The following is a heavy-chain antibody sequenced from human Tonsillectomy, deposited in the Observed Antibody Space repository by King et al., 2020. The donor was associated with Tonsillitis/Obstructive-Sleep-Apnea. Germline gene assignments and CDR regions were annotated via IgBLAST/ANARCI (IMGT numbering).Heavy chain of an antibody. CDR3: ARVEGSGSYSPFDS. CDR2: IYHSGTT. CDR1: GGSISSPNW. D-gene: IGHD3-10*01. J-gene: IGHJ4*02. Sequence: VQLQESGPGLVKPSGTLSLTCAVSGGSISSPNWWSWVRQPPGKGLEWIGEIYHSGTTNYNPSLQSRVTISVDKSKNHFSLKLNSVTAADTAVYYCARVEGSGSYSPFDSWGRGTLVTVSS. V-gene: IGHV4-4*02.